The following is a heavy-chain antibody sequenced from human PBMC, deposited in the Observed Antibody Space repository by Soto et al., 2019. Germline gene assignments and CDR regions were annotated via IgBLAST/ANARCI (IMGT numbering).Heavy chain of an antibody. Sequence: EVQLVDSGGGLVQPGGSLRLSCAASGFIFSNYVMSWVRQAPGKGLEWVSSISDSGGTSYYADSVKGRFTISSDTSKNKLYLQMTSLGAEDTAIYYCAKRPRALLTFDYWGQGAMVTVS. CDR3: AKRPRALLTFDY. J-gene: IGHJ4*02. V-gene: IGHV3-23*04. D-gene: IGHD1-26*01. CDR1: GFIFSNYV. CDR2: ISDSGGTS.